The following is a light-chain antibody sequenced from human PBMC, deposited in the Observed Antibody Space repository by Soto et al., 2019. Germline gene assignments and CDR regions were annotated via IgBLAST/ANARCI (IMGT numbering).Light chain of an antibody. Sequence: ALAQSPVALSLSPGERATLSCRASQSVSTDLAWYQQKPGQAPSLLIYGASTRATGIPARFSGSGSGTDFTLTISRLEPEDFAVYYCQQYGSSPRTFGQGTKVDIK. CDR2: GAS. V-gene: IGKV3-20*01. J-gene: IGKJ1*01. CDR1: QSVSTD. CDR3: QQYGSSPRT.